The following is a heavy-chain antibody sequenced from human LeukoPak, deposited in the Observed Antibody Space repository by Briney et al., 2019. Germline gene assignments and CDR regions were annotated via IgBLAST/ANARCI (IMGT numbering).Heavy chain of an antibody. D-gene: IGHD1-1*01. Sequence: SETLSLTCTVSGYSLSSGFYWGWIRQPPGKGLEWIATMFHSGDTYYNSSLESRVTISMDTSKNQFSLRLNSVTAADTALYYCARFGTRDNCCHPGVDTWGQGTPVTVSS. CDR3: ARFGTRDNCCHPGVDT. CDR2: MFHSGDT. V-gene: IGHV4-38-2*02. CDR1: GYSLSSGFY. J-gene: IGHJ5*02.